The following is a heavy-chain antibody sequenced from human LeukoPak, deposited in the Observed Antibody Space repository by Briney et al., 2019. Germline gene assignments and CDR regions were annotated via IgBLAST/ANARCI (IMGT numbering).Heavy chain of an antibody. V-gene: IGHV1-46*01. CDR3: AKGGVSAPYYYYYMDV. CDR1: GYTFTSYY. Sequence: ASVKVSCKASGYTFTSYYMHWVRQAPGQGLEWVAIINPNPSGGSTSYARKFQGRVTMTRDMSTSTVYMEVSSLRAEDTAVYYCAKGGVSAPYYYYYMDVWGKGTTVTVSS. J-gene: IGHJ6*03. CDR2: INPNPSGGST.